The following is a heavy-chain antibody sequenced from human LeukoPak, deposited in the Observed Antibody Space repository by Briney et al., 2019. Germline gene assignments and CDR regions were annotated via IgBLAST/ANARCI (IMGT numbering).Heavy chain of an antibody. CDR1: GDSVSSNSAA. D-gene: IGHD6-19*01. J-gene: IGHJ5*02. CDR3: AKLGDSST. V-gene: IGHV6-1*01. Sequence: SQTLSLTCAISGDSVSSNSAAWSWIRQSPSRGLEWLGRTYYRSKWYNDYAVSVKGRIIINPDTSKNQFSLQLNSVTPEDTAVYYCAKLGDSSTWGQGTLVTVSS. CDR2: TYYRSKWYN.